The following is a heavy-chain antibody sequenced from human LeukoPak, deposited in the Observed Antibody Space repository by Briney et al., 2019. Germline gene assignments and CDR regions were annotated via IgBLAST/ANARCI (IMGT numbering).Heavy chain of an antibody. CDR2: ITTSSSYT. Sequence: GGSLRLSCEASGFSFSSYNMGWVRQTPGKGLEWISSITTSSSYTFYADSVKGRFTISRDNARNSLYLQMNSLTAEDTAVYYCAELGITMIGGVWGKGTTVTISS. CDR3: AELGITMIGGV. V-gene: IGHV3-21*01. D-gene: IGHD3-10*02. J-gene: IGHJ6*04. CDR1: GFSFSSYN.